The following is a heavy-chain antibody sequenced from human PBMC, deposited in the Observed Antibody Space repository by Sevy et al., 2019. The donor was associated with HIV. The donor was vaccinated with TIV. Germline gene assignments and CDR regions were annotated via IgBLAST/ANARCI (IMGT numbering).Heavy chain of an antibody. J-gene: IGHJ4*02. Sequence: GGSLRLSCAASGFSFSSYGMHWVRQAPGKGLEWMSYIQYDGSNKDYADSVKGRFTISRDNSKNTLYLQMNSLRVEDTAVFYCVKEGGGEGGDHLGQGTLVTVS. CDR1: GFSFSSYG. D-gene: IGHD2-21*01. CDR3: VKEGGGEGGDH. V-gene: IGHV3-30*02. CDR2: IQYDGSNK.